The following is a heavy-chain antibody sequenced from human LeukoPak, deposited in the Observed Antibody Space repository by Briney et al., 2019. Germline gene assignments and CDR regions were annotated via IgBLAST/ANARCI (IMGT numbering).Heavy chain of an antibody. D-gene: IGHD5-12*01. CDR1: GFSFNTYW. V-gene: IGHV3-74*01. J-gene: IGHJ4*02. Sequence: GGSLRLSCAASGFSFNTYWMHWVRQAPGKGLVWVSRIYSDGSSTYYADSVKGRFTCSRDNAKNTVYLQMNSLRAEDTAVYYCARGTSGYGNFDYWGQGTLVTVSS. CDR2: IYSDGSST. CDR3: ARGTSGYGNFDY.